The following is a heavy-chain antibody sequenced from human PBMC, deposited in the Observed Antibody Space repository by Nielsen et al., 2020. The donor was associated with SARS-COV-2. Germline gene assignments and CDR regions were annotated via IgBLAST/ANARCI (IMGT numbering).Heavy chain of an antibody. CDR3: AKDWTAIVVVPSGGVDY. Sequence: GESLKISCAASGFTFSTYGMHWVRQAPGKGLEWVAATSYDGSNKYYVDSVKGRFTISRDNSKNTLYLQMSSLREEDTAVYYCAKDWTAIVVVPSGGVDYWGQGTLVTVSS. CDR2: TSYDGSNK. CDR1: GFTFSTYG. V-gene: IGHV3-30*18. J-gene: IGHJ4*02. D-gene: IGHD2-15*01.